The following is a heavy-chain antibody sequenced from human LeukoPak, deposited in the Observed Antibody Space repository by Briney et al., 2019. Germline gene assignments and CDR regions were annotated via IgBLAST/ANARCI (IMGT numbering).Heavy chain of an antibody. D-gene: IGHD3-22*01. CDR1: GFTFSSYW. J-gene: IGHJ4*02. CDR2: IKQDGSEK. CDR3: ARDYYDSSGYYYFDY. V-gene: IGHV3-7*01. Sequence: PGGSLRLSCAASGFTFSSYWMSWVRQAPGKGREWVANIKQDGSEKYYVDSVKGRFTISRDNAKNSLYLQMNSLRAEDTAVYYCARDYYDSSGYYYFDYWGQGTLVTVSS.